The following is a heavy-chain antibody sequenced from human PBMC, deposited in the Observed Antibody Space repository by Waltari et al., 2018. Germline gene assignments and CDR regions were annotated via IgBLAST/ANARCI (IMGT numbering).Heavy chain of an antibody. CDR3: AKDPHYYYYGSGSSYNWFDP. Sequence: QVQLVESGGGVVQPGGSLRLSCAASGFTFSSYGMHWVRQAPGKGLGWVAFIRYDGSNKYYADSVKGRFTISRDNSKNTLYLQMNSLRAEDTAVYYCAKDPHYYYYGSGSSYNWFDPWGQGTLVTVSS. V-gene: IGHV3-30*02. D-gene: IGHD3-10*01. CDR1: GFTFSSYG. CDR2: IRYDGSNK. J-gene: IGHJ5*02.